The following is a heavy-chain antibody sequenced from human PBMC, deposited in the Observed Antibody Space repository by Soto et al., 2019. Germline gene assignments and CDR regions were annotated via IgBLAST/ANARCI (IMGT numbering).Heavy chain of an antibody. D-gene: IGHD1-1*01. J-gene: IGHJ6*03. CDR1: GDSVSSNSAG. Sequence: QVQLQQSSPGLVKPSQALSLTCDISGDSVSSNSAGWNWIRQTPSRGLEWLGRTYYKSKWYYTYAASVKSRITVSADTSKIQFSLQLTSVTPEDTAVYYCARGSWDDVSGHYYMDVWDKGTTVTVSS. CDR2: TYYKSKWYY. V-gene: IGHV6-1*01. CDR3: ARGSWDDVSGHYYMDV.